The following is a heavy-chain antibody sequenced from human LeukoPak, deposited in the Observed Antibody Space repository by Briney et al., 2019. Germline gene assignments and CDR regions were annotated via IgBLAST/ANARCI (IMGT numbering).Heavy chain of an antibody. Sequence: GESLRLSCAASGFSFSRYWMSWVRQAPVRGLEWVANIKQDGSEKYYVDSVKGRFTISRDNAKNTLNLQMNSLRAEDTAVYYCARDLGQYYDTSDNWFDPWGQGTLVTVSS. D-gene: IGHD3-22*01. V-gene: IGHV3-7*01. CDR1: GFSFSRYW. J-gene: IGHJ5*02. CDR3: ARDLGQYYDTSDNWFDP. CDR2: IKQDGSEK.